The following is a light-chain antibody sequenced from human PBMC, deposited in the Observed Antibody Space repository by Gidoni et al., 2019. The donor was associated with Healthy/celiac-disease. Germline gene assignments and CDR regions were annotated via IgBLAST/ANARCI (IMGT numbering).Light chain of an antibody. CDR3: QKYNSAPPLT. Sequence: DIQMTQSPSSLSASVGERVTITCRASQGISNYLAWYKQKPGKVPKLLIYAASTLQSGVPSRFSGSGSGTDFTLTISSLQPEDVATDYCQKYNSAPPLTFGGGTKVEIK. CDR1: QGISNY. J-gene: IGKJ4*01. CDR2: AAS. V-gene: IGKV1-27*01.